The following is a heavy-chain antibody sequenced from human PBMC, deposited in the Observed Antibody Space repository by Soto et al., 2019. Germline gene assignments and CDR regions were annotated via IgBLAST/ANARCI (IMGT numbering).Heavy chain of an antibody. Sequence: SVKVSCKASGGTFSSYAISWVRQAPGQGLEWMGGIIPIFGTANYAQKFQGRVTITADESTSTAYMELSSLRSEDTAVYYCARRLAARLYYYGMDVWGQGTTVTVSS. J-gene: IGHJ6*02. CDR3: ARRLAARLYYYGMDV. CDR2: IIPIFGTA. CDR1: GGTFSSYA. V-gene: IGHV1-69*13. D-gene: IGHD6-6*01.